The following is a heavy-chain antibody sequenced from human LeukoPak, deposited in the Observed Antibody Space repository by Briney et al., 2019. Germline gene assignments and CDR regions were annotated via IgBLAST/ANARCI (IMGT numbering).Heavy chain of an antibody. J-gene: IGHJ6*02. CDR1: GFTFSSYA. D-gene: IGHD2/OR15-2a*01. Sequence: GGSLRLSCAASGFTFSSYALHWVRQAPGKGLEWVANIEQDGSEKYYVDSVKGRFTISRDNAKNTLYLQINSPRVEDTAVYFCARDTSRTMDVWGQGTTVTV. CDR2: IEQDGSEK. CDR3: ARDTSRTMDV. V-gene: IGHV3-7*01.